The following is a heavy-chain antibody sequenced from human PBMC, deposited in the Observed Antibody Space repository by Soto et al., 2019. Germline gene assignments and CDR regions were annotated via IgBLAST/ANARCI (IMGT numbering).Heavy chain of an antibody. CDR1: GGSLSNDY. CDR3: ARHEGYCVSPGCGTPPFDP. V-gene: IGHV4-59*08. D-gene: IGHD2-2*01. CDR2: IHYSGST. Sequence: QVQLQESGPGLVKPSETLFLTCTVSGGSLSNDYWSWIRQPPGKGLEWIGYIHYSGSTNYNSSLKSRVTISIDTSKNQVSLKVTSVTAADTAVYCCARHEGYCVSPGCGTPPFDPWGQGTLVTVSS. J-gene: IGHJ5*02.